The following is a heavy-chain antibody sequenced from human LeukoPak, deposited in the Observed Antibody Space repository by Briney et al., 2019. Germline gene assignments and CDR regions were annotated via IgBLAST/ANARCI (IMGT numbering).Heavy chain of an antibody. CDR3: ARYPVAAAGTPH. V-gene: IGHV4-39*01. CDR2: IYYSGST. Sequence: PSETLSLTCTVSGGSISSSSYYWGWIRQPPGEGLEWIGSIYYSGSTYYNPSLKSRVTISVDTSKNQFSLKLSSVTTADTAVYYCARYPVAAAGTPHWGQGTLVTVSS. J-gene: IGHJ4*02. CDR1: GGSISSSSYY. D-gene: IGHD6-13*01.